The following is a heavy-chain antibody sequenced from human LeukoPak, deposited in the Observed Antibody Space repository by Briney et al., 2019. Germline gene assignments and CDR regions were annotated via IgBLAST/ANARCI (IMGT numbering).Heavy chain of an antibody. CDR2: ISSSSSTI. CDR1: GFTFSSYS. D-gene: IGHD4-23*01. CDR3: ARDDYGGNGFAFDI. Sequence: PGGSLRLSCAASGFTFSSYSMNWVRQAPGKGLEGVSYISSSSSTIYYADSVKGRFTISRDNAKNSLYLQMNSLRAEDTAVYYCARDDYGGNGFAFDIWGQGTMVTVSS. V-gene: IGHV3-48*04. J-gene: IGHJ3*02.